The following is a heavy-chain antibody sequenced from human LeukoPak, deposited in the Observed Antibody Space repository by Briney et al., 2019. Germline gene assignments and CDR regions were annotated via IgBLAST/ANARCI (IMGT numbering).Heavy chain of an antibody. CDR2: ISWNSGSI. J-gene: IGHJ4*02. CDR3: AKGGGSSGWFPYYFDY. Sequence: SLRLSCAASGFTFDDYAMHWVRQAPGKGLEWVSGISWNSGSIGYADSVKGRFTISRDNAKNSLYLQMNSLRAEDTALYYCAKGGGSSGWFPYYFDYWGQGTLVTVSS. CDR1: GFTFDDYA. D-gene: IGHD6-19*01. V-gene: IGHV3-9*01.